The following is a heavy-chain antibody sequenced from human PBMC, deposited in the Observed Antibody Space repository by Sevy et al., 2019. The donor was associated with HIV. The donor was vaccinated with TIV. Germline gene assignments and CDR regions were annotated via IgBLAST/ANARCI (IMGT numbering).Heavy chain of an antibody. D-gene: IGHD3-22*01. CDR1: GFTFSSYA. Sequence: GGSLRLSCAASGFTFSSYAMHWVRQAPGKGLEWVAVISYDGSNKYYADSVKGRFTISRDNSKNTLYLQMNSLRAEDTAVYYCARGMMYGYDSSGYLPVVDAFDIWGQGTMVTVSS. CDR2: ISYDGSNK. J-gene: IGHJ3*02. V-gene: IGHV3-30-3*01. CDR3: ARGMMYGYDSSGYLPVVDAFDI.